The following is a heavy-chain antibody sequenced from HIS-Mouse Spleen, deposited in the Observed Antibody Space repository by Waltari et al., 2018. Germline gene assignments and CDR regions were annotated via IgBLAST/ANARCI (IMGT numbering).Heavy chain of an antibody. D-gene: IGHD6-13*01. Sequence: QLQLQESGPGLVKPSETLSLPCPVSGGSISSISYYPGGIRQPPGKGLEWIGSIYYSGSTYYNPSLKSRVTISVETSKNQFALKLSSVTAADTAVYYCAREIPYSSSWYDWYFDLWGRGTLVTVSS. CDR1: GGSISSISYY. CDR3: AREIPYSSSWYDWYFDL. J-gene: IGHJ2*01. CDR2: IYYSGST. V-gene: IGHV4-39*07.